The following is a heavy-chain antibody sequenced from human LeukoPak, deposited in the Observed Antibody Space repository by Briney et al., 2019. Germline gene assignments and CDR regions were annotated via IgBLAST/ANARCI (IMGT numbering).Heavy chain of an antibody. V-gene: IGHV1-18*01. CDR2: ISAYNGNT. D-gene: IGHD6-19*01. CDR3: ARVLRYSSGWYHDAFDI. Sequence: ASVKVSCKASGYTFTSYGISWVRQAPGQGLEWMAWISAYNGNTNYAQKVQGRVTMTTDTSTSTAYMDLRSLRSDDTAVYYCARVLRYSSGWYHDAFDIWGQGTMVTVSS. CDR1: GYTFTSYG. J-gene: IGHJ3*02.